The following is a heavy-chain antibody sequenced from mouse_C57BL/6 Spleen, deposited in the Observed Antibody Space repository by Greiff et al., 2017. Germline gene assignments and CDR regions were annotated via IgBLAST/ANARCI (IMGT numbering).Heavy chain of an antibody. CDR3: ARSGGDYDYPHYAMDY. Sequence: QVQLQQPGAELVRPGSSVKLSCKASGYTFTSYWMHWVKQRPIQGLEWIGNIDPSDSETHYNQKFKDKATLTVDKSSSTAYMQLSSLTSEDSAVYYCARSGGDYDYPHYAMDYWGQGTSVTVSS. V-gene: IGHV1-52*01. CDR2: IDPSDSET. D-gene: IGHD2-4*01. CDR1: GYTFTSYW. J-gene: IGHJ4*01.